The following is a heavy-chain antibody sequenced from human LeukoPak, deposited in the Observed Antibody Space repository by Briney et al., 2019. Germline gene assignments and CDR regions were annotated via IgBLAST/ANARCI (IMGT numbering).Heavy chain of an antibody. J-gene: IGHJ1*01. CDR2: IRSKAYGGTT. CDR1: GFTFGDYA. Sequence: GGSLRLSCTASGFTFGDYAMSWFRQAPGKGLEWVGFIRSKAYGGTTEYAASVKGRFTISRDDSNSIAYLQMNSLKTEDTAVYYCTRDTYYYGSASPLRYFQHWGQGTLVTVSS. D-gene: IGHD3-10*01. CDR3: TRDTYYYGSASPLRYFQH. V-gene: IGHV3-49*03.